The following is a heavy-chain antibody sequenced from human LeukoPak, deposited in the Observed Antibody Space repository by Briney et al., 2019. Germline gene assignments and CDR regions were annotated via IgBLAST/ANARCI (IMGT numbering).Heavy chain of an antibody. CDR3: AREYSGSYPTFPNDY. Sequence: GASVKVSCKASGYTFTSYGISWVRQAPGQGLEWMGWISAYNGNTNYAQKLQGRVTMTTDTSTSTAYMELRSLRSDDTAVYYCAREYSGSYPTFPNDYWGQGTLVTVSS. J-gene: IGHJ4*02. V-gene: IGHV1-18*01. D-gene: IGHD1-26*01. CDR1: GYTFTSYG. CDR2: ISAYNGNT.